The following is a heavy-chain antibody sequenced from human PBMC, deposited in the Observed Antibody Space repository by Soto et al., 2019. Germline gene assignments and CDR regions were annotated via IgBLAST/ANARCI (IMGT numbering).Heavy chain of an antibody. CDR3: ARGQYSSGDYFDY. Sequence: PSETLSLTCTVSGGSISSYYWSWIRQPPGKGLEWIGYVYYSESTNYNPSLKSRVTISVDTSKNQFSLNLRSVTAADTAVYYCARGQYSSGDYFDYWGQGTLVTVSS. D-gene: IGHD6-19*01. V-gene: IGHV4-59*01. J-gene: IGHJ4*02. CDR1: GGSISSYY. CDR2: VYYSEST.